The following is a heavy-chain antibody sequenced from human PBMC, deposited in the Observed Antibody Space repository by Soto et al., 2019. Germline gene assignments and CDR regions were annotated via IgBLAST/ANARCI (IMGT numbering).Heavy chain of an antibody. CDR3: AKGRTFFDF. Sequence: EVHLLESGGGLVQPGGSLRLSCAASGFAFSDYAMTWVRQAPGKGLEWVSDISDGDGATHYADSVKGPFTISRDDSKNTLYLQMDSLRAEDAAVYYSAKGRTFFDFWGQGTLVTVSS. CDR1: GFAFSDYA. CDR2: ISDGDGAT. D-gene: IGHD3-16*01. J-gene: IGHJ4*02. V-gene: IGHV3-23*01.